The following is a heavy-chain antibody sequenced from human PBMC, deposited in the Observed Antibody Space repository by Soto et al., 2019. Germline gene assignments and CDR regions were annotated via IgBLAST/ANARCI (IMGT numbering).Heavy chain of an antibody. CDR2: IIPIFVTS. Sequence: SVTVSCKASGGTFSIYAISWVRQAPGQGLEWMGGIIPIFVTSNYAQKFQGRVTITADESTSTAYMELSSLRSEDTAVYYCARHLIVGATPYYYYGMDVWGQGTTVTVSS. CDR1: GGTFSIYA. V-gene: IGHV1-69*13. CDR3: ARHLIVGATPYYYYGMDV. J-gene: IGHJ6*02. D-gene: IGHD1-26*01.